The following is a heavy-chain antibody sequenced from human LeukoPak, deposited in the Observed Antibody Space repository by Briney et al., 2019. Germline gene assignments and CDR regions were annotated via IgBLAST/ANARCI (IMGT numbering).Heavy chain of an antibody. Sequence: ASVKVSCKASGYTFTGYYMHWVRQAPGQGLEWMGRINPNSGGTNYAQKFQGRLTMTRDTSISTAYRELSRLRSDDTAVYYCARDTVVVVADYYYYYMDVWGKGTTVTVSS. V-gene: IGHV1-2*06. CDR1: GYTFTGYY. CDR2: INPNSGGT. CDR3: ARDTVVVVADYYYYYMDV. J-gene: IGHJ6*03. D-gene: IGHD2-15*01.